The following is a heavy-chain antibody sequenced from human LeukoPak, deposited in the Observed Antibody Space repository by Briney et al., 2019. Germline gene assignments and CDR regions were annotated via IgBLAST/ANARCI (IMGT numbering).Heavy chain of an antibody. J-gene: IGHJ3*02. CDR2: IYYSGST. Sequence: SETLSLTCTVSGGSISSSNYYWGWIRQPPGKGLEWIGSIYYSGSTYYNPSLKSRVTISVDTSKRQSSLKLNSVTAADTAVYYCARSVSYYYDSSARGAFDIWGQGTMVTVSS. CDR3: ARSVSYYYDSSARGAFDI. V-gene: IGHV4-39*07. D-gene: IGHD3-22*01. CDR1: GGSISSSNYY.